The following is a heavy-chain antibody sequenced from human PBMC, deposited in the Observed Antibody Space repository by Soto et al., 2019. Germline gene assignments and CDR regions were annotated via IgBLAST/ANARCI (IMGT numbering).Heavy chain of an antibody. D-gene: IGHD6-19*01. CDR2: ISSSSSYI. Sequence: GGSLRLSCAASGFTFSSYSMNWVRQAPGKGLEWVSSISSSSSYIYYADSVKGRFTISRDNAKNSLYLQMNSLRAEDTAVYYCARDLRAVAGTAAVYYFDYWGQGTLVTVSS. CDR3: ARDLRAVAGTAAVYYFDY. J-gene: IGHJ4*02. CDR1: GFTFSSYS. V-gene: IGHV3-21*01.